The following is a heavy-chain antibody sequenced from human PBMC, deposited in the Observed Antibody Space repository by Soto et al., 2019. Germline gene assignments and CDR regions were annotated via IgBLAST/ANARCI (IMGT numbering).Heavy chain of an antibody. CDR3: VKYLTTVVTG. D-gene: IGHD4-4*01. CDR2: IRGGGGYK. V-gene: IGHV3-23*01. J-gene: IGHJ4*02. Sequence: PGGSLRLSCAGSGYTFRTYAMSWVRQAPGKGREWVSSIRGGGGYKHYAASVEGRFTFSSDESKSTLYWEMNDLRAEDRAVYYCVKYLTTVVTGWGQGSLVTVSS. CDR1: GYTFRTYA.